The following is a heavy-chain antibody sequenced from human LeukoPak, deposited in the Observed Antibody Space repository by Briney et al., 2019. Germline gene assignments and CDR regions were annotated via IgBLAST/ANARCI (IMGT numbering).Heavy chain of an antibody. V-gene: IGHV3-23*01. J-gene: IGHJ4*02. D-gene: IGHD2-2*02. CDR2: ISGSGGST. CDR3: AKLGVVPAAIGVELPRY. CDR1: GFTFSSYA. Sequence: GGYLSLSCAASGFTFSSYAMIWLRQAPGQGLEGVSAISGSGGSTYYADHVKGRFTISRDNSKNTLYLQMNSLRAEDTAVYFCAKLGVVPAAIGVELPRYWGQGTLVTVSS.